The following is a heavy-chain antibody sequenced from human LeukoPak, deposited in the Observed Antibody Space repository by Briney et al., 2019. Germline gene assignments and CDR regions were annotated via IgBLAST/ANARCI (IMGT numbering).Heavy chain of an antibody. Sequence: SETLSVTCTVSGVSISSSNSYWGWIRQPPGKGLEWIGSIYYSGNTYYNASLKSQVSISIDTSKNQFSLKLSSVTAADTAVYYCARYTWGPMIVVEDAFDIWGQGTMVTVSS. CDR1: GVSISSSNSY. CDR3: ARYTWGPMIVVEDAFDI. D-gene: IGHD3-22*01. V-gene: IGHV4-39*07. CDR2: IYYSGNT. J-gene: IGHJ3*02.